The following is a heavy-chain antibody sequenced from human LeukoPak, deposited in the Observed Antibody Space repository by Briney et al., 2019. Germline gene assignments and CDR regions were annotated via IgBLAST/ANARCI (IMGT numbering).Heavy chain of an antibody. CDR3: GRGMIGAYGSDY. V-gene: IGHV3-74*01. CDR1: GFTFSTYW. J-gene: IGHJ4*02. D-gene: IGHD3-10*01. CDR2: INPAGSTA. Sequence: GGSLRLSCAASGFTFSTYWMHWVRQAPGKGLVWVSHINPAGSTAFYADSVKGRFTISRDNAKNTVYLQMSSLGAEDTAVYYCGRGMIGAYGSDYRGQGTLVTVSS.